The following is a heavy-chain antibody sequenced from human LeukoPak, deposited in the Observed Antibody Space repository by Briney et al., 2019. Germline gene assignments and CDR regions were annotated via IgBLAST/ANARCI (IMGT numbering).Heavy chain of an antibody. Sequence: TGGSLRLSCAASGFTFNTFNMNWVRQAPGKGLEWVSSITSGGDYIYYADSVKGRFTTSRDNAKNSLSLQLNSLRVEDTAVYYCARGHYGVLAASYKWTPDYWGQGTLVTVSS. J-gene: IGHJ4*02. V-gene: IGHV3-21*01. CDR1: GFTFNTFN. CDR2: ITSGGDYI. CDR3: ARGHYGVLAASYKWTPDY. D-gene: IGHD3-9*01.